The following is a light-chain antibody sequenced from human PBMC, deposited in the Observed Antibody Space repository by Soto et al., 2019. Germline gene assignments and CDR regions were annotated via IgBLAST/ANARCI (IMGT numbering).Light chain of an antibody. J-gene: IGKJ1*01. CDR2: AAS. CDR3: QQSYTYWWT. V-gene: IGKV1-39*01. Sequence: IPTTQYPSSLSASVGDRVAISCRASQSIRTHLSWYQQKPGKAPKLRSYAASSLQSWVPLRFTGSGSGTDFTLTISSLQPEDFATYYWQQSYTYWWTFGQGTKV. CDR1: QSIRTH.